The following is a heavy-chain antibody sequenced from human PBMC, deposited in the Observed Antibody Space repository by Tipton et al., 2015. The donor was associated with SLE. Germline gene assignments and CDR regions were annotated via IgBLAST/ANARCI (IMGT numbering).Heavy chain of an antibody. CDR2: IYHSGST. CDR1: AYSISSGYY. V-gene: IGHV4-38-2*02. Sequence: TLSLTYAVSAYSISSGYYWGWIRQPPGKGLEWIGSIYHSGSTYYNASLKSRVTISVDTSKNQFSLKLTSVTAADTAVYYCAREAGSWDYYYMDVWGKGTTVTVSS. J-gene: IGHJ6*03. D-gene: IGHD1-26*01. CDR3: AREAGSWDYYYMDV.